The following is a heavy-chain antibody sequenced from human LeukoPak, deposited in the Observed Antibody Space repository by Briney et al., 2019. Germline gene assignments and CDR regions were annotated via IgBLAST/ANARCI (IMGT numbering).Heavy chain of an antibody. CDR3: ARDAPHDSAVDY. V-gene: IGHV1-69*13. D-gene: IGHD2-15*01. CDR1: GGTFSSYA. CDR2: IIPIFGTA. J-gene: IGHJ4*02. Sequence: SVKVSCKASGGTFSSYAISWVRQAPGQGLEWMGGIIPIFGTANYAQKFQGRVTITADESTSTAYMELSSLRSEDTAVYYCARDAPHDSAVDYWGQGTLVTVSS.